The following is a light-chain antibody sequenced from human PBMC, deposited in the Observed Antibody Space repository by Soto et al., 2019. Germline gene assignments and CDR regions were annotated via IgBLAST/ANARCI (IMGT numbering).Light chain of an antibody. CDR2: GAS. CDR1: QSVSSY. CDR3: LQRSNWLA. V-gene: IGKV3-11*01. Sequence: VLTQSPATLSLSPGERATLSCRASQSVSSYLAGYQQKPGQAPRLLIYGASNRATGIPARFSGSGSGTDFTLTIRRLEPEDSAVYYCLQRSNWLAFGGGTKVDIK. J-gene: IGKJ4*01.